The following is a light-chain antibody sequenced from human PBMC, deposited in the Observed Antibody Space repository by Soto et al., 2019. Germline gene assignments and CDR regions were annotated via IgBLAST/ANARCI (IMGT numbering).Light chain of an antibody. CDR1: SSDVGAYNY. Sequence: QSALTQPASVSGSPGQSITLSCTGTSSDVGAYNYVSWYQQHPGKAPKLVIYEVKNRPSGVSDRLSGSKSGNTASLTISGLQAEDEADYYCSSYGGTNTLVLFGGGTKLTVL. CDR2: EVK. V-gene: IGLV2-14*01. J-gene: IGLJ2*01. CDR3: SSYGGTNTLVL.